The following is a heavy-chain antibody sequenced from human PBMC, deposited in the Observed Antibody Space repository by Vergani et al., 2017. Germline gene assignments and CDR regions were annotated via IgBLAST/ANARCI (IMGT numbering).Heavy chain of an antibody. V-gene: IGHV3-33*01. CDR2: IWYDGSNK. Sequence: QVQLVESGGGVVQPGRSLRLSCAASGFTFSSYGMHWVRPAPGKGLEWVAVIWYDGSNKYYADSVKGRFTISRDNSKNTLYLQRNSLRSEDTAVYYCARDKGGNKWLLFRLSALDYWGQGTLVTVSS. CDR1: GFTFSSYG. D-gene: IGHD5-12*01. J-gene: IGHJ4*02. CDR3: ARDKGGNKWLLFRLSALDY.